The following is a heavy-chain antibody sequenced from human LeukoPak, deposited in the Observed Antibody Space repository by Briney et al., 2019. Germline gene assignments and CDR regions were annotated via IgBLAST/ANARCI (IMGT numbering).Heavy chain of an antibody. D-gene: IGHD6-19*01. CDR3: ARVRGQHSSGWDFDY. V-gene: IGHV1-69*04. CDR1: GGTFSSYA. Sequence: SVKVSCKASGGTFSSYAISWVRQAPGQGLEWMGRINPILGIANYAQKFQGRVTITADKSTSTAYMELSSLRSEDTAVYYCARVRGQHSSGWDFDYWGQGTLVTVSS. CDR2: INPILGIA. J-gene: IGHJ4*02.